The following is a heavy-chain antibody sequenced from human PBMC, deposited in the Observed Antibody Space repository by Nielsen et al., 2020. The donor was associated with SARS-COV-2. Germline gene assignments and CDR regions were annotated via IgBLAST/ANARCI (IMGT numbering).Heavy chain of an antibody. CDR3: ASTVTNVREGFDY. CDR2: IYPGDSDT. V-gene: IGHV5-51*01. Sequence: GESLKISCKGSGYSFTSYWIGWVRQMPGKGLEWMGIIYPGDSDTRYSPSFQGQVTISADKSISTAYLQWSSLKASDTAMYYCASTVTNVREGFDYWGQGTLVTVSS. J-gene: IGHJ4*02. D-gene: IGHD4-17*01. CDR1: GYSFTSYW.